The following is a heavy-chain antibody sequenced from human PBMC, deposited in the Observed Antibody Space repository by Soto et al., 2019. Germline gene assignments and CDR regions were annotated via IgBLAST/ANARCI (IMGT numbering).Heavy chain of an antibody. CDR3: TRRGMAYYYYYGMDV. D-gene: IGHD3-16*01. J-gene: IGHJ6*02. CDR2: IRSKANSYAT. CDR1: GFTFSGSA. V-gene: IGHV3-73*01. Sequence: GGSLRLSCAASGFTFSGSAMHWVRQASGKGLEWVGRIRSKANSYATAYAASVKGRCTISRDDSKHTAYLQMNSLKTEDTAVYYCTRRGMAYYYYYGMDVWGQGTTVTVSS.